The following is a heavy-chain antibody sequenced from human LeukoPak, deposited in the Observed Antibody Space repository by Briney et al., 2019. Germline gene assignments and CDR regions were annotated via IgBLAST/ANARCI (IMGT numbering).Heavy chain of an antibody. J-gene: IGHJ4*02. D-gene: IGHD3-22*01. CDR2: IYTSGST. CDR1: GGSISSSSYY. Sequence: SETLSLTCTVSGGSISSSSYYWGWIRQPPGKGLEWIGRIYTSGSTNYNPSLKSRVTISGDASKNQFSLRLSSVTAADTAVYYCARASYSYDINGWVPFDYWGQGTLVTVSS. CDR3: ARASYSYDINGWVPFDY. V-gene: IGHV4-39*07.